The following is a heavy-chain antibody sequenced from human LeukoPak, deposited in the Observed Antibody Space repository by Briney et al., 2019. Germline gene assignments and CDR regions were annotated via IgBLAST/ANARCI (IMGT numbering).Heavy chain of an antibody. D-gene: IGHD1-26*01. Sequence: GGSLRLSCAASGFTFSSYAMSWVRQAPGKGLDWVSGISGSGGSTYYADSVKGRFTISRDNSKNTLYLQMNSLRAEDTAVYYCAKDRTYSGNYYYNMDVWGQGTTVTVS. V-gene: IGHV3-23*01. CDR1: GFTFSSYA. CDR2: ISGSGGST. CDR3: AKDRTYSGNYYYNMDV. J-gene: IGHJ6*02.